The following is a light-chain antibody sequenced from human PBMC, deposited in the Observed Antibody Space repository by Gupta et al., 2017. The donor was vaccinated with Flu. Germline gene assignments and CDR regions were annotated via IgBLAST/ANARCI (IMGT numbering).Light chain of an antibody. CDR1: QSISSY. Sequence: PSSLSASVGDKVTITCRASQSISSYLNWYHQKPGRAPKLLISAASTLESGVPSRFSGSGSGTDFTLTISGLQPEDYGIYYCQQSDSYFWTFGQGTKVDMK. J-gene: IGKJ1*01. V-gene: IGKV1-39*01. CDR2: AAS. CDR3: QQSDSYFWT.